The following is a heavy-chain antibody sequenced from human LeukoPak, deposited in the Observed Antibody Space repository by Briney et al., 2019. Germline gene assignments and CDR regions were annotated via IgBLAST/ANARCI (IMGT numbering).Heavy chain of an antibody. J-gene: IGHJ5*02. D-gene: IGHD3-9*01. Sequence: SETLSLTCTVSGGSISSYYWSWIRQPAGKGLEWIGRIYTSGSTNYNPSLKSRVTMSVDTSNNQFSLKLSSVTAADTAVYYCARDQSDILTGYYPSNWFDPWGQGTLVTVSS. CDR3: ARDQSDILTGYYPSNWFDP. V-gene: IGHV4-4*07. CDR2: IYTSGST. CDR1: GGSISSYY.